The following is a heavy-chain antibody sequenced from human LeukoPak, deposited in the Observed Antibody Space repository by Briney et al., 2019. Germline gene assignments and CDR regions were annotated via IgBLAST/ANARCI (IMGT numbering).Heavy chain of an antibody. Sequence: SETLSLTCTVSGGSISSGDYYWSWIRQPPGKGLEWIGYIYYSGSTYYNPSLKSRVTISVDTSKNQFSLKLSSVTAADTAVYYCARAHYDSSGYWDWGQGTLVTVSS. CDR2: IYYSGST. CDR3: ARAHYDSSGYWD. J-gene: IGHJ4*02. CDR1: GGSISSGDYY. V-gene: IGHV4-30-4*01. D-gene: IGHD3-22*01.